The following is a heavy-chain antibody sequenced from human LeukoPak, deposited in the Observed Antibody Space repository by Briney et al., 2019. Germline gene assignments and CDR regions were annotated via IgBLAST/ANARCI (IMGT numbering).Heavy chain of an antibody. D-gene: IGHD4-17*01. CDR1: GYTFTSYG. CDR2: ISASNGNT. V-gene: IGHV1-18*01. CDR3: AREWEYYGDYDWFDP. J-gene: IGHJ5*02. Sequence: GASAKVSCKASGYTFTSYGISWVRQAPGQGLEWMGWISASNGNTTYAQKLQGRVTMTTDTSTSTASMVLRSLRSDDTAVYYCAREWEYYGDYDWFDPWSQGTLVTVSS.